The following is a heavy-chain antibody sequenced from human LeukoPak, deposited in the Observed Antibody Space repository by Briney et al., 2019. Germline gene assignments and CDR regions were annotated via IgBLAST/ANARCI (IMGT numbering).Heavy chain of an antibody. CDR1: GGTFSSYA. V-gene: IGHV1-69*01. CDR3: ARSYDYVWGSYRYIGYFDY. CDR2: IIPIFGTA. Sequence: ASVKASCKASGGTFSSYAISWVRQAPGQGPEWMGGIIPIFGTANYAQKFQGRVTITADESTSTAYMELSSLRSEDTAVYYCARSYDYVWGSYRYIGYFDYWGQGTLVTVSS. J-gene: IGHJ4*02. D-gene: IGHD3-16*02.